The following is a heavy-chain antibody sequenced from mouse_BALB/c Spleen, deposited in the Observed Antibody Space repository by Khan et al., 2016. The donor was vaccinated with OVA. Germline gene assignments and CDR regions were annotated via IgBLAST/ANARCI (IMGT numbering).Heavy chain of an antibody. V-gene: IGHV9-3-1*01. D-gene: IGHD4-1*02. CDR2: INTYTGEP. J-gene: IGHJ1*01. Sequence: QIQLVQSGPELKKPGETVKISCKASGYTFTNYGMNWVKQAPGKGLKWMGWINTYTGEPTYADDFKGRFALSLATSASTAYLQINNLKNEDTATYCCARSNSYWYFDVWGAGTTVTASS. CDR3: ARSNSYWYFDV. CDR1: GYTFTNYG.